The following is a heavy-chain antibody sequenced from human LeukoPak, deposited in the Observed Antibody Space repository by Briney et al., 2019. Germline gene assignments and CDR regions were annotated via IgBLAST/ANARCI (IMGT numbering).Heavy chain of an antibody. Sequence: KSSETLSLTCTVSGGSISSSSYYWGWIRQPPGKGLEWIGSIYYSGSTYYNPSLKSRVTISVDTSKNQFSLKLSSVTAADTAVYYCARDREMATDYWGQGTLVTVSS. CDR2: IYYSGST. D-gene: IGHD5-24*01. CDR3: ARDREMATDY. J-gene: IGHJ4*02. CDR1: GGSISSSSYY. V-gene: IGHV4-39*07.